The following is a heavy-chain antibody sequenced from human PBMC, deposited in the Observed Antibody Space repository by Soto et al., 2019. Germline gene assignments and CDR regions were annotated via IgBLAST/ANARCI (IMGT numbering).Heavy chain of an antibody. D-gene: IGHD3-9*01. J-gene: IGHJ6*02. Sequence: PGGSLRLSCAASGFTFSSYAVHWVRQAPGKGLEWVAVISYDGSNKYYADSVKGRFTISRDNSKNTLYLQMNSLRAEDTAVYYCARVSGTFDWLLYDYSGMEVWGQGTTVPVSS. V-gene: IGHV3-30-3*01. CDR3: ARVSGTFDWLLYDYSGMEV. CDR2: ISYDGSNK. CDR1: GFTFSSYA.